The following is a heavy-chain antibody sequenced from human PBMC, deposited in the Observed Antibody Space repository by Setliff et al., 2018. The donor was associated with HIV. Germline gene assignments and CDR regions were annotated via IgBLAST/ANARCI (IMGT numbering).Heavy chain of an antibody. J-gene: IGHJ4*02. D-gene: IGHD2-21*01. V-gene: IGHV3-15*01. CDR2: IKSKTDGETE. CDR3: TTGTRLVD. CDR1: GFTFTNAW. Sequence: GGSLRLSCAASGFTFTNAWMSWVRQAPGKGLEWVGRIKSKTDGETEDYAAPVKGRFTISRDDSKNTLYLQMNSLKTEGTAVYYCTTGTRLVDWGQGALVTVSS.